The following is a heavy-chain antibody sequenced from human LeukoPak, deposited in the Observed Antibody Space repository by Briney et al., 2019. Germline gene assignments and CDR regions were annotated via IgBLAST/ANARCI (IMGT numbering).Heavy chain of an antibody. CDR1: GFTFSNDG. Sequence: GESLRLSCAASGFTFSNDGMTWGRQAPGEGLEWVSIIGFDGTIIYADSVKGRFTISRDNSKNTLYMEMNSLRADDTAVYYCARGGMGVTRHLDYWGQGTLVTVSS. J-gene: IGHJ4*02. V-gene: IGHV3-23*01. CDR2: IIGFDGTI. D-gene: IGHD4/OR15-4a*01. CDR3: ARGGMGVTRHLDY.